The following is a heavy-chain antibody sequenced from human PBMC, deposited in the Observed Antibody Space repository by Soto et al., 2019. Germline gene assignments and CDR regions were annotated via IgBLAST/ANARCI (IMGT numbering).Heavy chain of an antibody. CDR1: GYSFTSYW. V-gene: IGHV5-51*01. J-gene: IGHJ6*03. Sequence: GESLKISCKGSGYSFTSYWIGWVRQMPGKGLEWMGIIYPGDSDTRYSPSFQGQVTISADKSISTAYLQWSSLRAEDTAVYYCAKDKFGVLRFLGSPTNNYYYYYYMDVWGKGTTVTVSS. D-gene: IGHD3-3*01. CDR3: AKDKFGVLRFLGSPTNNYYYYYYMDV. CDR2: IYPGDSDT.